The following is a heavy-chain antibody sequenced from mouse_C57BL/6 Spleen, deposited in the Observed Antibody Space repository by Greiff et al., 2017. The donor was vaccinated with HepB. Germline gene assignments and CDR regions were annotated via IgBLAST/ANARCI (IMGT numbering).Heavy chain of an antibody. Sequence: VQLVESGGGLVKPGGSLKLSCAASGFTFSSYAMSWVRQTPEKRLEWVATISDGGSYTYYPDNVKGRFTISRDNAKNNLYLQMSHLKSEDTAMYYCARGGYDGYYEVFAYWGQGTLVTVSA. CDR3: ARGGYDGYYEVFAY. CDR1: GFTFSSYA. V-gene: IGHV5-4*01. CDR2: ISDGGSYT. D-gene: IGHD2-3*01. J-gene: IGHJ3*01.